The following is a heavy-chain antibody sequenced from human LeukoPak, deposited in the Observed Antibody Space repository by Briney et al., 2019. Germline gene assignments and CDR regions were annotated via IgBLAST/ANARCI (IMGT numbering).Heavy chain of an antibody. J-gene: IGHJ2*01. CDR1: GYSFTSYW. D-gene: IGHD6-19*01. V-gene: IGHV5-51*01. CDR2: IYPGDSET. Sequence: GESLKISCKGSGYSFTSYWIGWVRQMPGKGLEWMGIIYPGDSETKYSPAFQGQVTISADKSVSAAYLQWSSLKASDTAIYYCARHGPGWYLDYDVWGRGTLVTVS. CDR3: ARHGPGWYLDYDV.